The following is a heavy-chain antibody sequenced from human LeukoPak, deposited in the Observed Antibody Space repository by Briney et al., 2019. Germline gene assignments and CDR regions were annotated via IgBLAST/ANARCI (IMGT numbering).Heavy chain of an antibody. V-gene: IGHV1-18*01. D-gene: IGHD4-17*01. J-gene: IGHJ6*02. CDR1: GGTFSSYA. CDR3: ARDPPTVTANYYYGMDV. CDR2: ISAYNGNT. Sequence: ASVKVSCKASGGTFSSYAISWVRQAPGQGLEWMGWISAYNGNTNYAQKLQGRVTMTTDTSTSTAYMELRSLRSDDTAVYYCARDPPTVTANYYYGMDVWGQGTTVTVSS.